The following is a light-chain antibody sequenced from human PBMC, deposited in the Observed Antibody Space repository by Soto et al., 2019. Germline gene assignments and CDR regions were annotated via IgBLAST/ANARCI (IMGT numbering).Light chain of an antibody. V-gene: IGLV1-47*01. Sequence: QPVLTQPPSASGTPGQRVTISCSGSNSNIGRNYVYWYQQLPGTAPKLLIYRNNQRPSGVPDRFSGSKSGTSASLAISGLRSEDEADYYCAAWDDSLSGVVIGGGTKLTVL. CDR3: AAWDDSLSGVV. J-gene: IGLJ2*01. CDR1: NSNIGRNY. CDR2: RNN.